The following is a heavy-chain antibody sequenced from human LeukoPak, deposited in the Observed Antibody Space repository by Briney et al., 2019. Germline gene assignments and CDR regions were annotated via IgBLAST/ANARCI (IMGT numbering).Heavy chain of an antibody. D-gene: IGHD3-16*02. CDR1: GFTFSSYW. CDR3: ASAGYDYVWGSYRYSDY. CDR2: INSDGSST. V-gene: IGHV3-74*01. J-gene: IGHJ4*02. Sequence: GGSLRLSCAASGFTFSSYWMHWVRQAPGKGLVWASRINSDGSSTSYADSVKGRFTISRDNAKNTLYLQMNSLRAEDTAVYYCASAGYDYVWGSYRYSDYWGQGTLVTVSS.